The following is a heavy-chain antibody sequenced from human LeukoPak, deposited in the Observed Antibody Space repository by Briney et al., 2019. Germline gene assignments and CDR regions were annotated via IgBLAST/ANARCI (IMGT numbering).Heavy chain of an antibody. CDR2: IRYDGGNK. CDR1: GFTFSTYG. CDR3: AKDLSPMVGTKTFDY. J-gene: IGHJ4*02. V-gene: IGHV3-30*02. D-gene: IGHD4/OR15-4a*01. Sequence: GGSLRLSCAASGFTFSTYGMHWVRQAPGKGLEWVAFIRYDGGNKYYGDSVKGRFTISRDNSKNTLDLQMNSLRPEDTAVYSCAKDLSPMVGTKTFDYWGQGTLVTVSS.